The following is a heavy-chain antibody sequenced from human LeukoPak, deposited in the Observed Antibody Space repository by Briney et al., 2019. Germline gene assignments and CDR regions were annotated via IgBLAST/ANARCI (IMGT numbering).Heavy chain of an antibody. D-gene: IGHD4-17*01. J-gene: IGHJ4*02. CDR1: AFTFSRYS. V-gene: IGHV3-21*06. CDR2: ISSSSNYI. CDR3: ARDYYGDYYFDY. Sequence: PGGSLRLSCAASAFTFSRYSMNWVRQAPGKGLEWVSSISSSSNYIYYADSVKGRFTISRDNAKNLLYLQMNSLRAEGTAVYYCARDYYGDYYFDYWGQGTLVTVSS.